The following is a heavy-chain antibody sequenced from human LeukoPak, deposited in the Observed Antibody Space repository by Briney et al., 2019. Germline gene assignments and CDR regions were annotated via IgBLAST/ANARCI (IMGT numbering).Heavy chain of an antibody. CDR2: IIPIFGTA. CDR1: GGTFSSYA. CDR3: ARVRYYDILTGYQSVWFDP. J-gene: IGHJ5*02. D-gene: IGHD3-9*01. Sequence: ASVKVSCKASGGTFSSYAISWVRRAPGQGLEWMGGIIPIFGTANYAQKFQGRVTITADESTSTAYMELSSLRSEDTAVYYCARVRYYDILTGYQSVWFDPWGQGTLVTVSS. V-gene: IGHV1-69*13.